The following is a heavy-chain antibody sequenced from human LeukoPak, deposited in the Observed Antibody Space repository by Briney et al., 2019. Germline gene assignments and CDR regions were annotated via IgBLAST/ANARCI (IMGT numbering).Heavy chain of an antibody. CDR1: GISFSNYW. V-gene: IGHV3-7*01. D-gene: IGHD3/OR15-3a*01. CDR3: ARWTDWYFDL. J-gene: IGHJ2*01. CDR2: IKEDGSDK. Sequence: QPGGSLRLSCAASGISFSNYWMTWIRQAPEKGLQWVANIKEDGSDKNYADSVKGRFTISRDNAKNLLYLQMSSLRAEDTAVYYCARWTDWYFDLWGRGTLVTVSS.